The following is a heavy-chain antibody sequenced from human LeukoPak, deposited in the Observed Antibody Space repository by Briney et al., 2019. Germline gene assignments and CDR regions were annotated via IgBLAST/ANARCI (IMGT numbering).Heavy chain of an antibody. D-gene: IGHD3-9*01. CDR2: ISGSGGRS. CDR3: AKGGAYDLLTGSDFDH. J-gene: IGHJ4*02. V-gene: IGHV3-23*01. CDR1: ASSFSSHA. Sequence: GGCLRLSCAAAASSFSSHAISWVRQAPGERLEWVSCISGSGGRSAYADSVKGRFSISRDSSKNTLYLQMNSLRGEDTAVHYCAKGGAYDLLTGSDFDHWGQGTLVTVSS.